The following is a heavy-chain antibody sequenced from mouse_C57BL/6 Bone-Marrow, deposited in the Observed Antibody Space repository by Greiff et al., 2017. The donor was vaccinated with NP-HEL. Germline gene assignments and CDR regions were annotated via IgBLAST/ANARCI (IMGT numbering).Heavy chain of an antibody. CDR1: GFTFTDYY. V-gene: IGHV7-3*01. CDR3: ASYSNCHWYFDV. J-gene: IGHJ1*03. CDR2: IRNKANGYTT. D-gene: IGHD2-1*01. Sequence: EVQGVESGGGLVQPGGSLSLSCAASGFTFTDYYMSWVRQPPGKALEWLGFIRNKANGYTTEYSASVKGRFTISRDNSQSILYLQMNALRAEDSATYYCASYSNCHWYFDVWGTGTTVTVSS.